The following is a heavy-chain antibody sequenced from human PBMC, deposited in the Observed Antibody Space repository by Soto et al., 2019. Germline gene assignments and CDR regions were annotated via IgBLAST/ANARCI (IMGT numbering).Heavy chain of an antibody. CDR1: GGTFNSYT. Sequence: QVQLVQSEAEVKKPGSSLRLSCRTSGGTFNSYTINWVRRAPGQGLEWVGGIMAIFEKRNYAQKFLGRVTIPADESTSTASLELSGLTIGDTVVYCARERASGNHDFWGQGAPVTVSS. V-gene: IGHV1-69*01. CDR3: ARERASGNHDF. J-gene: IGHJ4*02. D-gene: IGHD1-1*01. CDR2: IMAIFEKR.